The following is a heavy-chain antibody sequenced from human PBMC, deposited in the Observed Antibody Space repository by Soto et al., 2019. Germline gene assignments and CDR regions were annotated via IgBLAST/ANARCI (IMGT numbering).Heavy chain of an antibody. J-gene: IGHJ4*02. CDR1: GFTFDDYA. CDR2: ISWNSGSI. CDR3: AKDIRCSSTSCSYYFDY. Sequence: EVQLVESGGGLVQPGRSLRLSCAASGFTFDDYAMHWVRQAPGKGLEWVSGISWNSGSIGYADSLKGRFTISRDNAKKSLYLQMNSLRAEDTALYYCAKDIRCSSTSCSYYFDYWGQGTLVTVSS. V-gene: IGHV3-9*01. D-gene: IGHD2-2*01.